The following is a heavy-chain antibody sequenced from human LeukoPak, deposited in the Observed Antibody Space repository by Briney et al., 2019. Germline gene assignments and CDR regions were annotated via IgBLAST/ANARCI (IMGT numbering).Heavy chain of an antibody. CDR1: GFTFSSYG. Sequence: GGSLRLSCAASGFTFSSYGMHWVRQAPGKGLEWVAVIWYDGSNKYYADSVKGRFTISRDNSKNMLYLQMNSLRAEDTAVYYCARDRGYYYDSSGYFDYWGQGTLVTVSS. CDR2: IWYDGSNK. D-gene: IGHD3-22*01. V-gene: IGHV3-33*01. J-gene: IGHJ4*02. CDR3: ARDRGYYYDSSGYFDY.